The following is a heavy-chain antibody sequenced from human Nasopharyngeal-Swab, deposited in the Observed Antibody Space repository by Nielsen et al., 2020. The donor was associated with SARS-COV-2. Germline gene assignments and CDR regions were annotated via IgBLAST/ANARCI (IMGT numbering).Heavy chain of an antibody. CDR1: GFSLSTSGMC. CDR3: ARSTSSIAVAVNFDY. Sequence: SGPTLVKPTQTLTLTCTFSGFSLSTSGMCVSWIRQPPGKALEWLALIDWDDDKYYSTSLKTRLTISKDTSKNQVVLTMTNMGPVDTATYYCARSTSSIAVAVNFDYWGQGTLVTVSS. D-gene: IGHD6-19*01. V-gene: IGHV2-70*01. J-gene: IGHJ4*02. CDR2: IDWDDDK.